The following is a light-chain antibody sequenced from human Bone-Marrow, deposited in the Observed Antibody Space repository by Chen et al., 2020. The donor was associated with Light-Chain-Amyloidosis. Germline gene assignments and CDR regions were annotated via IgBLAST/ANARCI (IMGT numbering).Light chain of an antibody. Sequence: IQMSQSPSSLSASVGDTVMITCRSSRGIDTYLNWYRQKPGKAPELPIHGARNLQSGVPSRFTGGGSGTDFTLTITSLHAEDFATYFCQQSHSTPFIFGQGTKVEIK. V-gene: IGKV1-39*01. CDR3: QQSHSTPFI. J-gene: IGKJ2*01. CDR2: GAR. CDR1: RGIDTY.